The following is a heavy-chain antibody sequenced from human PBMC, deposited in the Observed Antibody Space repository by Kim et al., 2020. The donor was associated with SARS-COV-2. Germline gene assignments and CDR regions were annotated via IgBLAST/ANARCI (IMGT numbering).Heavy chain of an antibody. D-gene: IGHD3-3*02. V-gene: IGHV6-1*01. Sequence: SQTLSLTCAISGDTVSTNSVAWNWIRQSPSRGLEWLGRTYYRSQWYNDYAVSVKSRIIINADTSKNQFSLHLNSVTPEDTALYFCATDSMSSFDYWGQGTLVTVSS. CDR3: ATDSMSSFDY. CDR1: GDTVSTNSVA. CDR2: TYYRSQWYN. J-gene: IGHJ4*02.